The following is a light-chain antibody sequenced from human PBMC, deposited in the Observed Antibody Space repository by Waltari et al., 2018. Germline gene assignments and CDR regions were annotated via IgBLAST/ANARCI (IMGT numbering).Light chain of an antibody. CDR2: GAS. CDR1: QSVSSY. Sequence: EIVLTQSPGTLSFSPGERATLSCRSSQSVSSYLPWYQQKPGQAPRLLIYGASSRATGIPDRSSGSGSGTDFTLTISRLEPEDFAVYYWQQYGSAPDTFGRGTKLEIK. V-gene: IGKV3-20*01. CDR3: QQYGSAPDT. J-gene: IGKJ2*01.